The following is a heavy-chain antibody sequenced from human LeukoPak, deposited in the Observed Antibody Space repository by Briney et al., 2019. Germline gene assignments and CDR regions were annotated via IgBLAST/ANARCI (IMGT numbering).Heavy chain of an antibody. J-gene: IGHJ4*02. CDR2: FSAYNGNT. CDR3: ARDSTGDCSSTSCYSDFDY. D-gene: IGHD2-2*02. Sequence: ASVKVSCKDSGCTFTSYGISWVRQAPGQGLEWMGWFSAYNGNTYYAQKLQGRVTMTTDTSTSTAYMELRSLRSDDTAVYYCARDSTGDCSSTSCYSDFDYWGQGTLVTVSS. V-gene: IGHV1-18*01. CDR1: GCTFTSYG.